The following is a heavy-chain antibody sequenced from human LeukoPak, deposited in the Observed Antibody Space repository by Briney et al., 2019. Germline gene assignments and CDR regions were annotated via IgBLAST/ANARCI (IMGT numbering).Heavy chain of an antibody. V-gene: IGHV3-64D*06. D-gene: IGHD3-16*01. Sequence: PGGSPRLSCSASGFVFSFYTMYWVRQAPGKGPEYGSTITGSGTGGNIYYADSVKGRFTISRDDSKSILFLEMNGLRSEDTAVYYCVKDFGRVRGTPDSWGQGTLVTVSS. J-gene: IGHJ4*02. CDR3: VKDFGRVRGTPDS. CDR1: GFVFSFYT. CDR2: ITGSGTGGNI.